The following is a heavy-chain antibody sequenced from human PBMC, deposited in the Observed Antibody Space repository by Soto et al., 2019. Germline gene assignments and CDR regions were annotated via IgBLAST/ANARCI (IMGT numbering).Heavy chain of an antibody. Sequence: PAGSLRLSCAASGFTFSSYAMHWVSQAPGKGLEWVAVISYDGSNKYYADSVKGRFTISRDNSKNTLYLQMNSLRAEDTAVYYCARGLTVTTSFDYWGQGTLVTVSS. CDR2: ISYDGSNK. CDR3: ARGLTVTTSFDY. J-gene: IGHJ4*02. V-gene: IGHV3-30-3*01. CDR1: GFTFSSYA. D-gene: IGHD4-17*01.